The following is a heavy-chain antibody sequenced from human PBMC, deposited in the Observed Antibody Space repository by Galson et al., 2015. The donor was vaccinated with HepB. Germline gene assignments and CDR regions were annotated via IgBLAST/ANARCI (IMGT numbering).Heavy chain of an antibody. CDR3: ARVPQHDYGEGAEDY. CDR1: GFTVSSNY. V-gene: IGHV3-53*01. J-gene: IGHJ4*02. CDR2: IYSGGST. D-gene: IGHD4-17*01. Sequence: SLRLSCAASGFTVSSNYMSWVRQAPGKGLEWVSVIYSGGSTYYADSVKGRFTISRDNSKNTLYLQMNSLRAEDTAVYYCARVPQHDYGEGAEDYWGQGTLVTVSS.